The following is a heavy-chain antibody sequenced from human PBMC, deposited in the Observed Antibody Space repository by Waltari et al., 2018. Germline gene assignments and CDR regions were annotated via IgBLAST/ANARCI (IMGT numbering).Heavy chain of an antibody. CDR1: RYTFTDYY. J-gene: IGHJ4*02. D-gene: IGHD6-13*01. CDR3: VRGPRVAAAGLDY. CDR2: VDPEDGET. Sequence: EAQLVQSGAEVKKPGATVKISCKGSRYTFTDYYIHWVQQAPEKGLDWMGLVDPEDGETVYAEKCQGRVTRSAETSTDTTHMELSSLRSEDTAVYYCVRGPRVAAAGLDYWGQGTLVTVSS. V-gene: IGHV1-69-2*01.